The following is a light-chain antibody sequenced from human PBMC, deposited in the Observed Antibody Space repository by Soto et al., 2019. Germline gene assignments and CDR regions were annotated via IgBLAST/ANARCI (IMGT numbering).Light chain of an antibody. CDR1: QGISSY. V-gene: IGKV1-8*01. Sequence: AIRMTQSPSSFSASTGDRVTITCRASQGISSYLAWYQQKPGKAPKLLIYAASTLQSGVPSRFSGNGSGTDFTLTISCLQSEDFATYYCQQYYSYPWTFGQGTKVEIK. CDR3: QQYYSYPWT. CDR2: AAS. J-gene: IGKJ1*01.